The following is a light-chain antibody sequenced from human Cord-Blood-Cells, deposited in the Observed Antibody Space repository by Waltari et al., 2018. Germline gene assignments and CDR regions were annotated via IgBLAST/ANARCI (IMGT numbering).Light chain of an antibody. CDR3: QQYYSTPLT. CDR1: QSVLYSSNNKNY. CDR2: WAS. J-gene: IGKJ4*01. Sequence: DIVMTPSPDSLAVSPGERAPINGKPSQSVLYSSNNKNYLAWYQQKPGQPPKLLIYWASTRESGVPDRFSGSGSGTDFTLTISSLQAEDVAVYYCQQYYSTPLTFGGGTKVEIK. V-gene: IGKV4-1*01.